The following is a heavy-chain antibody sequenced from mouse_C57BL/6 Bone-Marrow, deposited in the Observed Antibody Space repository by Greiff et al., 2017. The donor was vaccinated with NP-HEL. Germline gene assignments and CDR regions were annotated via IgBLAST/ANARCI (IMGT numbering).Heavy chain of an antibody. J-gene: IGHJ4*01. CDR1: GYSITSGYY. V-gene: IGHV3-6*01. CDR3: ARKLYYDYDSYAMDY. CDR2: ISYDGSN. D-gene: IGHD2-4*01. Sequence: EVKVEESGPGLVKPSQSLSLTCSVTGYSITSGYYWNWIRQFPGNKLEWMGYISYDGSNNYNPSLKNRTSITRDTSKNQFFLKLHYLTTEDTAKYDCARKLYYDYDSYAMDYWGQGTSVTVSA.